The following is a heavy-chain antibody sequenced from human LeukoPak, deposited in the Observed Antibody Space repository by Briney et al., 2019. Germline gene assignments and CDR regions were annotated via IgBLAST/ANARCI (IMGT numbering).Heavy chain of an antibody. CDR3: ARGRYYFDSSGYDY. Sequence: SETLSLTCAVYGGSFSGYYWTWIRQPPGKGLEWIGEIIHDGSTTHNPSLKSRVTISVDTSKNHFSLKLRSMTAADTAVYYCARGRYYFDSSGYDYWAQGTLVTVSS. CDR2: IIHDGST. D-gene: IGHD3-22*01. CDR1: GGSFSGYY. J-gene: IGHJ4*02. V-gene: IGHV4-34*01.